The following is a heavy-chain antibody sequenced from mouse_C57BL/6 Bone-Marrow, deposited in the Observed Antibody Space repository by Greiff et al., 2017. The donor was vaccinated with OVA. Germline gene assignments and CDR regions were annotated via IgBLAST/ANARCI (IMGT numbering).Heavy chain of an antibody. Sequence: VQLQQSGPELVKPGASVKISCKASGYAFSSSWMNWVKQRPGKGLEWIGRIYPGDGDTNYNGKFKGKATLTADKSSSTSYMQLSSLTSEDSAVYYGAREDGYDWYFDVWGTGATVTVSS. D-gene: IGHD2-3*01. CDR1: GYAFSSSW. CDR3: AREDGYDWYFDV. V-gene: IGHV1-82*01. CDR2: IYPGDGDT. J-gene: IGHJ1*03.